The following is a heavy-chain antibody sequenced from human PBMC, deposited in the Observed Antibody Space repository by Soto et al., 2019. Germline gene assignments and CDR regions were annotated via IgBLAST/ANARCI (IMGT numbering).Heavy chain of an antibody. CDR3: ARSLNQYCSGGSCYYFDY. CDR1: GYTFTGYY. D-gene: IGHD2-15*01. Sequence: GASVKVSCKASGYTFTGYYMHWVRQAPGQGLEWMGGIIPNIGTTNYAQKLQGRVTITADESTSTAYMELSSLRSEDTAVYYCARSLNQYCSGGSCYYFDYWGQGTLVTVSS. V-gene: IGHV1-69*13. CDR2: IIPNIGTT. J-gene: IGHJ4*02.